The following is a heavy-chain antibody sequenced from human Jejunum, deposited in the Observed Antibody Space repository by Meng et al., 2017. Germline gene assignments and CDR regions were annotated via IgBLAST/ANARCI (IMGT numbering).Heavy chain of an antibody. V-gene: IGHV3-49*04. CDR1: GFTFADYS. CDR3: TRANSPTGTTGDSFDI. J-gene: IGHJ3*02. D-gene: IGHD1-1*01. CDR2: IRGKTFGGAT. Sequence: GGSLRLSCTASGFTFADYSMSWVRQAPGKGLEWISFIRGKTFGGATDYAASVKGRFTISRDDSKTIAYLQMNSLKTEDTAVYYRTRANSPTGTTGDSFDIWGHGTMVTVSS.